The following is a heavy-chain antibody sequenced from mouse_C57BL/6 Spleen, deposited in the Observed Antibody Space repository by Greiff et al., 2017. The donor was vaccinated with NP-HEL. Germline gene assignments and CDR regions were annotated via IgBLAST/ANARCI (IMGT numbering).Heavy chain of an antibody. Sequence: QVQLQQSGAELVKPGASVKLSCKASGYTFTEYTIHWVKQRSGQGLEWIGWFYPGSGSIKYNEKFKYKATLTADKSSSTVYMELSRLTSEDAAVDFCERDERGGPYYSNFFDYWGQGTTLTVSS. CDR2: FYPGSGSI. J-gene: IGHJ2*01. V-gene: IGHV1-62-2*01. CDR1: GYTFTEYT. CDR3: ERDERGGPYYSNFFDY. D-gene: IGHD2-5*01.